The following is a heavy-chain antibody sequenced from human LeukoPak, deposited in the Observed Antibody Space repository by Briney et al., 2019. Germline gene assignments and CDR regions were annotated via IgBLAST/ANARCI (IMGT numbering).Heavy chain of an antibody. CDR2: INPSGGST. CDR3: ARAPLSYSGSYPNDY. V-gene: IGHV1-46*01. J-gene: IGHJ4*02. D-gene: IGHD1-26*01. CDR1: GYTFTGYY. Sequence: ASVKVSCKASGYTFTGYYMHWVRQAPGQGLEWMGIINPSGGSTSYAQKFQVRVTMTRDMSTSTVYMELSSLRSEDTAVYYCARAPLSYSGSYPNDYWGQGTLVTVSS.